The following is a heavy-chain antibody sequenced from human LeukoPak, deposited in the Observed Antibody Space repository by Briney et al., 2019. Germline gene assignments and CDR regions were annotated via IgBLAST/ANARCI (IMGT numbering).Heavy chain of an antibody. CDR1: GGSFSSYY. CDR3: ASGYDYVWGSYRYALGRAFDI. V-gene: IGHV4-59*10. D-gene: IGHD3-16*02. CDR2: IYTSGST. J-gene: IGHJ3*02. Sequence: PSETLSLTCAVYGGSFSSYYWSWIPQPAGKGLEWIGRIYTSGSTNYNPSLKSRVTMSVDTSKNQFSLKLSSVTAADTAVYYCASGYDYVWGSYRYALGRAFDIWGQGTMVTVSS.